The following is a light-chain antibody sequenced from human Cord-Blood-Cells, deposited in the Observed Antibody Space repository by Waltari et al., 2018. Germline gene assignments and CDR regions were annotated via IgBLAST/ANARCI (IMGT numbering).Light chain of an antibody. Sequence: DIVMTQSPDSLAVSLGERATIHCKSSQSVLYSSNNKNYLAWYQQKPGQPPKLLIYWASTREYGVPDRFSGSGSGTDFTLTISSLQAEDVAVYYCQQYYSTPRTFGQGTKVEIK. CDR2: WAS. V-gene: IGKV4-1*01. J-gene: IGKJ1*01. CDR1: QSVLYSSNNKNY. CDR3: QQYYSTPRT.